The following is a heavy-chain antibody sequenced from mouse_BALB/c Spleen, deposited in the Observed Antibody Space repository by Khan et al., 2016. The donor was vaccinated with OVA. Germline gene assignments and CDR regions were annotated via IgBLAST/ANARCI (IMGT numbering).Heavy chain of an antibody. CDR1: GFNIKDTY. CDR2: IDPAIGDT. J-gene: IGHJ3*01. Sequence: VQLKESGAELVKPGASVKLSCTASGFNIKDTYMHWVKQRPEQGLEWIGRIDPAIGDTKYDPKFQGKATLPADTSSNTAYLQLSSLTSEDTAVYYWASPNWFVYWGQGTLVTVSA. CDR3: ASPNWFVY. V-gene: IGHV14-3*02.